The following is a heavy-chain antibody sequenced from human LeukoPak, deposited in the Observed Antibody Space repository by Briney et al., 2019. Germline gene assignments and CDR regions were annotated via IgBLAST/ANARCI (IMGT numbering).Heavy chain of an antibody. CDR3: ARLVGYSSSWYRCDY. J-gene: IGHJ4*02. Sequence: GESLKISCKGSGYSFTSYWIGWVRPMPGKGLEGMGIIYPGDSDTRYSPSFQGQVTISADKSISTGYLQWSSLKASDTAMYYCARLVGYSSSWYRCDYWGQGTLDTVSS. V-gene: IGHV5-51*01. CDR2: IYPGDSDT. D-gene: IGHD6-13*01. CDR1: GYSFTSYW.